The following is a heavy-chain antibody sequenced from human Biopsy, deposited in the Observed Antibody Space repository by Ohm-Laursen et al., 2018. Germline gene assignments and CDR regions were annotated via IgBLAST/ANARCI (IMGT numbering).Heavy chain of an antibody. CDR2: INSMFGTT. J-gene: IGHJ4*02. Sequence: ASVKASCKASGGTFSSFGISWVQQAPGQGLEWMGEINSMFGTTNYAQTFQGRVTITADESTSTAYMEVSSLRSEDTAVYYCAKRGVERGRPLAYWGQGTLVTVSS. CDR1: GGTFSSFG. CDR3: AKRGVERGRPLAY. V-gene: IGHV1-69*13. D-gene: IGHD1-1*01.